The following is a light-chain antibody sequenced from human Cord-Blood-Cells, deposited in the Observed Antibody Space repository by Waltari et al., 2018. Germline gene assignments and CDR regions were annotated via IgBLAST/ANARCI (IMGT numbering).Light chain of an antibody. J-gene: IGLJ1*01. CDR1: SSDVGGYNY. Sequence: QSALTQPASVSGSPEQSITISCTGTSSDVGGYNYVSWYQQHPGKAPNLMIYDVSNRPSGVSNRYSCSKSGNTASLTISGLQAEDEADYYCSSYTSSSTHNYVFGTGTKVTVL. CDR2: DVS. CDR3: SSYTSSSTHNYV. V-gene: IGLV2-14*01.